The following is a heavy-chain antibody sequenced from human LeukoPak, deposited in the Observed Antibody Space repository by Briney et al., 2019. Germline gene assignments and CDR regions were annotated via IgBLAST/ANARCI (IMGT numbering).Heavy chain of an antibody. CDR1: GYTLTELS. CDR3: ATMGSGGYERSFDY. D-gene: IGHD5-12*01. Sequence: ASVKASCKVSGYTLTELSMHWVRQAPGKGLEWMGGFDPEDGETIYAQKFQGRVTMTEDTSTDTAYMELSSLRSEDTAVYYCATMGSGGYERSFDYWGQGTLVTVSS. V-gene: IGHV1-24*01. CDR2: FDPEDGET. J-gene: IGHJ4*01.